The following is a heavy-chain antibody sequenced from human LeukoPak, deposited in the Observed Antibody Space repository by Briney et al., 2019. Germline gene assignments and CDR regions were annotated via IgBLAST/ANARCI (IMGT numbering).Heavy chain of an antibody. CDR3: ARPLGKGQDY. J-gene: IGHJ4*02. V-gene: IGHV3-7*03. Sequence: GGSLRLSCAASGFTFSGFSMSWVRQSPTKGLEWVANIKQDGSERYYVDSVKGRFTISRDNPKNSPYLQMNSLRAEDTAVYYCARPLGKGQDYWGQGTLVTVSS. CDR2: IKQDGSER. CDR1: GFTFSGFS. D-gene: IGHD7-27*01.